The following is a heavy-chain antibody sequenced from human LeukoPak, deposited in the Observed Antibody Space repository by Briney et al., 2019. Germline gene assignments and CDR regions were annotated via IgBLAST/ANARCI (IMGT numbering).Heavy chain of an antibody. J-gene: IGHJ4*02. V-gene: IGHV4-34*01. D-gene: IGHD3-10*01. CDR1: GGSFSGYY. CDR3: ARTNYYGPGKGYDY. CDR2: INHSGST. Sequence: SETLSLTCAVYGGSFSGYYWSWIRQPPGKGLEWIGEINHSGSTNYNPSLKSRVTISVDTSKNQFSLKLSSVTAADTAVYYCARTNYYGPGKGYDYWGQGTLVTVSS.